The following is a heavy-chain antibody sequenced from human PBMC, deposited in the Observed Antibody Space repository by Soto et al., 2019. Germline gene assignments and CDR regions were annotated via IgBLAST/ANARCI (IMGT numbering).Heavy chain of an antibody. J-gene: IGHJ4*02. D-gene: IGHD5-12*01. CDR1: GFTFSSYD. CDR2: ISGSGGST. V-gene: IGHV3-23*01. CDR3: AKVVGSGYDRDG. Sequence: EVQLLESGGGLVQPGGSLRLSCAASGFTFSSYDMSWVRQAPGKGLEWVSAISGSGGSTYYSDSVKGRFTISRDNSKNMLYLKMNSLRAEDTAVYYCAKVVGSGYDRDGWGQGTLVTVSS.